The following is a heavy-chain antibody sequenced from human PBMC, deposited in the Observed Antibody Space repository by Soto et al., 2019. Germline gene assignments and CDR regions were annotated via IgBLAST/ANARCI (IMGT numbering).Heavy chain of an antibody. CDR2: TYYRSKWYD. D-gene: IGHD6-13*01. V-gene: IGHV6-1*01. CDR3: ARSLAAAGTYNWFDS. Sequence: SGDSVSSNSAAWNWIRQSPSRGLEWLGRTYYRSKWYDDYAVSVKSRITINPDTSKNQFSLQLNSVAPEDTAVYYCARSLAAAGTYNWFDSWGQGTLVTVSS. J-gene: IGHJ5*01. CDR1: GDSVSSNSAA.